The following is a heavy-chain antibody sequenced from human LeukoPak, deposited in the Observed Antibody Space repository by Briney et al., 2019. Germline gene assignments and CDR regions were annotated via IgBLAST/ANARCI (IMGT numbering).Heavy chain of an antibody. CDR1: GFTFSSYA. Sequence: GGSLRLSCAASGFTFSSYAMHWVRQAPGKGLQWVAVISYDGSNKYFADSVKGRFTISRDNSKNTLYLQMNSLRSEDTAVYYCARGYWGAGWYFDYWGQGTLVTVSS. CDR2: ISYDGSNK. D-gene: IGHD6-19*01. J-gene: IGHJ4*02. V-gene: IGHV3-30-3*01. CDR3: ARGYWGAGWYFDY.